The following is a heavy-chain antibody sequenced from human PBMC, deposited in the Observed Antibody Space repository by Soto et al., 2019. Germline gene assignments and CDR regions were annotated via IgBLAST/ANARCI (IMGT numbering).Heavy chain of an antibody. CDR2: IWYDGSNK. D-gene: IGHD3-22*01. CDR1: GFTFSSYG. Sequence: GGSLRLSCAASGFTFSSYGMHWVRQAPGKGLEWVAVIWYDGSNKYYADSVKGRFTISRDNSKNTLYLQMNSLRAEDTAVYYCARVGDSSGYYYLPWFDPWGQGTLVTV. CDR3: ARVGDSSGYYYLPWFDP. V-gene: IGHV3-33*01. J-gene: IGHJ5*02.